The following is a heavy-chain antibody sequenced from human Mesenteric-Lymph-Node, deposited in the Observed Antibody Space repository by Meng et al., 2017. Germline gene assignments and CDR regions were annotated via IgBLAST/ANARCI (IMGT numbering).Heavy chain of an antibody. CDR2: ISAYNGNT. D-gene: IGHD2-2*02. CDR3: ARDSRDIVVVPAAIHDY. Sequence: ASVKVSCKASGGTFSSYAISWVRQAPGQGLEWMGWISAYNGNTNYAQKLQGRVTMTTDTSTSTAYMELRSLRSDDTAVYYCARDSRDIVVVPAAIHDYWGQGTLVTVSS. J-gene: IGHJ4*02. CDR1: GGTFSSYA. V-gene: IGHV1-18*01.